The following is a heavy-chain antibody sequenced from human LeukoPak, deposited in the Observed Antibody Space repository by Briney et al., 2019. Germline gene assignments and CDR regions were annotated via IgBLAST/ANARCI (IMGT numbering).Heavy chain of an antibody. J-gene: IGHJ4*02. Sequence: GGSLRLSCAASGFTFTNAWMTWVRQAPGKGLEWVGRVKSKTDGGTTDYAAPVNGRFTISRDDSKNTLYLQMNSLTTEDTAVYYCATDTKDMLTTIGALDFWGQGTLVTVSS. CDR1: GFTFTNAW. D-gene: IGHD5-12*01. CDR3: ATDTKDMLTTIGALDF. CDR2: VKSKTDGGTT. V-gene: IGHV3-15*01.